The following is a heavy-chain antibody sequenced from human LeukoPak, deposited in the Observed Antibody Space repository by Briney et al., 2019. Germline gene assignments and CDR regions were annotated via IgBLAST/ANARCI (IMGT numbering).Heavy chain of an antibody. Sequence: GRSLRLSCAASGFPFSDYGMYWVRQAPGKGLEWLAVISHDGNNKYYADSVKGRITISRDNSMNTLYLQMNSLRAEDTAVYYCAKAVGASIHDAFDIWGQGTMVTVSS. CDR3: AKAVGASIHDAFDI. CDR2: ISHDGNNK. CDR1: GFPFSDYG. V-gene: IGHV3-30*18. J-gene: IGHJ3*02. D-gene: IGHD1-26*01.